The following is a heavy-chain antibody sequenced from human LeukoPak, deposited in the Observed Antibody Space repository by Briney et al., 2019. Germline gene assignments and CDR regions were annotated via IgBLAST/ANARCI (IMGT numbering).Heavy chain of an antibody. V-gene: IGHV4-30-4*01. CDR2: IYYSGST. J-gene: IGHJ6*04. Sequence: PSETLSLTCAVSGGSISSSNWWSWVRQPPGKGLEWIGYIYYSGSTYYNPSLKSRVTISVDTSKNQFSLKLSSVTAADTAVYYCARGGVAAAGKVRYGMDVWGKGTTVTVSS. CDR1: GGSISSSNW. D-gene: IGHD6-13*01. CDR3: ARGGVAAAGKVRYGMDV.